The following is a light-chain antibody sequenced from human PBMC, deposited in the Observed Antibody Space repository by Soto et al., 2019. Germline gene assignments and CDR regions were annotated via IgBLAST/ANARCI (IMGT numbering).Light chain of an antibody. V-gene: IGKV1-9*01. CDR1: QGIRSY. J-gene: IGKJ2*01. CDR3: QQGSSAPFT. CDR2: GAS. Sequence: DIQLTQSPFFLSASVGDRVTITCRASQGIRSYLAWYQQRPGKAPELLIYGASTLRTGVASRFSGSGSGTEFTLTISSLQPEDFATYYCQQGSSAPFTFGPGTQLEV.